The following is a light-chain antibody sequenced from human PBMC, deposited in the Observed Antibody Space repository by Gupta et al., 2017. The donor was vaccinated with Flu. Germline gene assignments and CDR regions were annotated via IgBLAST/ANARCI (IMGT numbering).Light chain of an antibody. V-gene: IGKV1-39*01. CDR3: QQSYSIMT. CDR1: QPISIY. CDR2: AAA. J-gene: IGKJ5*01. Sequence: SPSSLSASVGDRVTITCRASQPISIYLNWYQQKPGRAPRLLIYAAARLQSGVPSRFSGSGSETEFTFTISGVQPEDFATYYCQQSYSIMTFGQGTRLEIK.